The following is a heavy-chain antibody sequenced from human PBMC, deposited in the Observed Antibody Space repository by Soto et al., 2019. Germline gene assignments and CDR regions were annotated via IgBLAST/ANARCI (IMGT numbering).Heavy chain of an antibody. CDR2: ISGSGGST. D-gene: IGHD5-18*01. V-gene: IGHV3-23*01. J-gene: IGHJ4*02. CDR3: AHMPVSIQLVYFDY. Sequence: EVQLLESGGGLVQPGGSLRLSCAASGFTFSSYAMSWVRQAPGKGLEWVSAISGSGGSTYYADSVKGRFTISRDNSKNTLYLQMNSLRAEDTVVYYCAHMPVSIQLVYFDYWGQGTLVTVSS. CDR1: GFTFSSYA.